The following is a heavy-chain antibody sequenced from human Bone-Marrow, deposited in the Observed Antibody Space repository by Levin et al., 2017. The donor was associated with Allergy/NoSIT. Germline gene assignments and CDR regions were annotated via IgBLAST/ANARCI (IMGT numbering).Heavy chain of an antibody. Sequence: SGGSLRLSCAASGFTFSTYWMHWVRQAPGKGLVWVSRINSDGSSTSYADSVKGRFTISRDNAKNTLYLQMNSLRAEDTAVYYCAREIMVRGSPSDAFDIWGQGTMVTVSS. CDR2: INSDGSST. V-gene: IGHV3-74*01. J-gene: IGHJ3*02. CDR3: AREIMVRGSPSDAFDI. D-gene: IGHD3-10*01. CDR1: GFTFSTYW.